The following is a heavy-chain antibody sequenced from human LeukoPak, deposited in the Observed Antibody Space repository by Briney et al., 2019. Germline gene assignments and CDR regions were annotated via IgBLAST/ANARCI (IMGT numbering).Heavy chain of an antibody. CDR3: ARVSYYYGMDV. CDR1: GGTFNSYA. CDR2: IIPIFGIA. Sequence: EASVKVSCKASGGTFNSYAISWVRQAPGQGLEWMGRIIPIFGIANYAQKFQGRVTITADKSTSTAYMELSSLRSEDTAVYYCARVSYYYGMDVWGQGTTVTVSS. V-gene: IGHV1-69*04. J-gene: IGHJ6*02.